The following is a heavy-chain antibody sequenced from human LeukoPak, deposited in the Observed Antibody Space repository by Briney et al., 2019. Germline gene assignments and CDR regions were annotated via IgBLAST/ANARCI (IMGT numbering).Heavy chain of an antibody. Sequence: PSETLSLTCTVSGGSISSSSYYWGRIRQPPGKGLEWIGEIYHSGSTNYNPSLMSRVTISVDESKNQFSLKLSSVTAADTAVYYCARLLAIFGVVIDIWGQGTMVTVSS. CDR2: IYHSGST. J-gene: IGHJ3*02. CDR3: ARLLAIFGVVIDI. CDR1: GGSISSSSYY. D-gene: IGHD3-3*01. V-gene: IGHV4-39*07.